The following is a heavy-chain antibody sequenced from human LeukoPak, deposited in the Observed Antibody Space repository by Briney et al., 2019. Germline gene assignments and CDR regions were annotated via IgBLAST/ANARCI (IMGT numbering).Heavy chain of an antibody. J-gene: IGHJ4*02. CDR3: ARGAPPYYYDSSGYYGTLDY. Sequence: GASVKVSCKASGGTFSSYAISWVRQAPGQGLEWMGGIIPIFGTANYAQKFQGRVTFTADESTSTAYMELSSLRSEDTAVYYCARGAPPYYYDSSGYYGTLDYWGQGTLVTVSS. CDR2: IIPIFGTA. D-gene: IGHD3-22*01. CDR1: GGTFSSYA. V-gene: IGHV1-69*13.